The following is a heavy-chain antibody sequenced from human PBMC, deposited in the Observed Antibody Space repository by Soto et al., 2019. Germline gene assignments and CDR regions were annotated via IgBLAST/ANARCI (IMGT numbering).Heavy chain of an antibody. CDR2: IYYSGST. Sequence: PSETLSLTCPVSGGSISSSSYYWGWIRQPPGKGLEWIGSIYYSGSTYYNPSLKSRVTISVDTSKNQFSLKLSSVTAADTAVYYCEVISYYFDYWGQGTLVTVSS. D-gene: IGHD3-22*01. V-gene: IGHV4-39*01. CDR1: GGSISSSSYY. J-gene: IGHJ4*02. CDR3: EVISYYFDY.